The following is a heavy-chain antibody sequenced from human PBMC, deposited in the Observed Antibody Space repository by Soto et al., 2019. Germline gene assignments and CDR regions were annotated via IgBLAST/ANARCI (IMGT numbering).Heavy chain of an antibody. D-gene: IGHD1-26*01. J-gene: IGHJ4*02. CDR2: MSYDGSNE. Sequence: QVQLVESGGGVVQPGRSLRLSCAASGFTFSHYAMHWVRQAPGKGLEWVALMSYDGSNEYYADSVKGRFTIYRDNSKNTLYLPMNSLRAEDTAVYYCAKDGSHNFDYWGQGTLVTVSS. CDR3: AKDGSHNFDY. CDR1: GFTFSHYA. V-gene: IGHV3-30*18.